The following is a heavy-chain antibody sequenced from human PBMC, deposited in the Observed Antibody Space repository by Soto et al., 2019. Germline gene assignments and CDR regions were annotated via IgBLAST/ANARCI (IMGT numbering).Heavy chain of an antibody. J-gene: IGHJ5*02. CDR2: IFYSGRSGST. CDR3: AKTALGWLDP. D-gene: IGHD2-21*02. Sequence: PSETLSLTCCVSGGSINSYYWSWIRQPPGKGLEWIGYIFYSGRSGSTNYNPSLKSRVTISVDTSKNQFSLKVSSVTAADTAVYYCAKTALGWLDPWGQGTLVTVSS. V-gene: IGHV4-59*01. CDR1: GGSINSYY.